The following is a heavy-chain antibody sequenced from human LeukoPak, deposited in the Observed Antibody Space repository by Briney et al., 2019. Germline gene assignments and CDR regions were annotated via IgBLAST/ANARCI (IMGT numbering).Heavy chain of an antibody. CDR2: IYYSGST. CDR3: ARTGEWYYDILTGYYNPAVFDY. D-gene: IGHD3-9*01. CDR1: GGSFSGYY. V-gene: IGHV4-59*01. J-gene: IGHJ4*02. Sequence: PSETLSLTCAVYGGSFSGYYWSWIRQPPGKGLEWIGYIYYSGSTNYNPSLKSRVTISVDTSKNQFSLKLSSVTAADTAVYYCARTGEWYYDILTGYYNPAVFDYWGQGTLVTVSS.